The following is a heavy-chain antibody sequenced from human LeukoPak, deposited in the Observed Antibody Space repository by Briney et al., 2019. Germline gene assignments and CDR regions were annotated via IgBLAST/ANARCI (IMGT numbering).Heavy chain of an antibody. J-gene: IGHJ4*02. Sequence: SETLSLTCTVSGGSISSYYWSWIRQPPGKGLEWIGYTYYSGSTNYNPSLKSRVTISVDTSKNQFSLKLSSVTAADTAVYYCARATKLLWFGELLEKGSYYFDYWGQGTLVTVSS. V-gene: IGHV4-59*01. CDR2: TYYSGST. D-gene: IGHD3-10*01. CDR3: ARATKLLWFGELLEKGSYYFDY. CDR1: GGSISSYY.